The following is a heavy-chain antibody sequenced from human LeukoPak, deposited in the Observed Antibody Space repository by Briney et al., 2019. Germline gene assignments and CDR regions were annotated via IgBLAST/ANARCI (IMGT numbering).Heavy chain of an antibody. J-gene: IGHJ6*02. CDR3: ARVAANYYYYGMDV. CDR1: GFAFSSYS. V-gene: IGHV3-21*01. Sequence: GGSLRLSCAASGFAFSSYSMNWVCQAPGKGLEWVSSISSSSSYIYYADSVKGRFTISRDNAKNSLYLQMNSLRAEDTAVYYCARVAANYYYYGMDVWGQGTTVTVSS. CDR2: ISSSSSYI.